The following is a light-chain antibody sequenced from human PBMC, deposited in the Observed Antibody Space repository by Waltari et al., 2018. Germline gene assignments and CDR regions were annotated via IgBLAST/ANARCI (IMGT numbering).Light chain of an antibody. CDR1: QSVSSSY. CDR2: GAS. J-gene: IGKJ4*01. V-gene: IGKV3-20*01. Sequence: DIVLTQSPGTLSLSPGERATLSCRASQSVSSSYLAWYQQKPGQAPRLLIYGASSRATGIPDRFRGGGSGTDFTLTISRPEAEDFAVYYCQQHGYSPSVTFGGGTKVEIK. CDR3: QQHGYSPSVT.